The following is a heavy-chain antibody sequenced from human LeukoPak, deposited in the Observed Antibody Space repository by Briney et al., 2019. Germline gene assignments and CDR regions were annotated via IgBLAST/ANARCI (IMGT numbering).Heavy chain of an antibody. CDR2: IYHSGGT. CDR3: ARPFYYYIDV. J-gene: IGHJ6*03. V-gene: IGHV4-38-2*02. Sequence: PSETLSLTCTVSGYSISSGYYRGWIRQPPGKGLEWIGSIYHSGGTNYNPSLKSRVGISIDKSNNQYSLNLNSVTAADTAIYYCARPFYYYIDVWGKGTTVTVSS. CDR1: GYSISSGYY.